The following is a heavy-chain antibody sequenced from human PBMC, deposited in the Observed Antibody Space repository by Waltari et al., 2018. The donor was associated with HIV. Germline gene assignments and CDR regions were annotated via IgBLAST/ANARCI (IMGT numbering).Heavy chain of an antibody. V-gene: IGHV3-15*01. D-gene: IGHD7-27*01. CDR2: IKGKTDAGTR. Sequence: EVQLVESGGGLVEPGGSLRLSCAASGITFAAAWMNWVRQAAGKGLEGVARIKGKTDAGTRDFAAPVKGRFSISRNYLKNTVDLQMNNLKTEDTALYYCAAGTGRSDFDYWGQGTLVTVSS. J-gene: IGHJ4*02. CDR1: GITFAAAW. CDR3: AAGTGRSDFDY.